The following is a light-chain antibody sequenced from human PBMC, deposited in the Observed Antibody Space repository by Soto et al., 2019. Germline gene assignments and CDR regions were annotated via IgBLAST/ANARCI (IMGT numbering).Light chain of an antibody. V-gene: IGLV1-40*01. J-gene: IGLJ2*01. CDR2: GNS. Sequence: QSVLTQPPSVSGAPGRRVTISCTGSSSNIGAGYDVHWYQQLPGTAPKLLIYGNSNRPSGVPDRFSGSKSGTSASLAITGLQAEDEADYYCQSYDSSLSVVVFGGGTQLTVL. CDR3: QSYDSSLSVVV. CDR1: SSNIGAGYD.